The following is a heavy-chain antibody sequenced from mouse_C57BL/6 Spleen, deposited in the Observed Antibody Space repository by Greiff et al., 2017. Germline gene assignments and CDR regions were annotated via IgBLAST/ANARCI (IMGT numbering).Heavy chain of an antibody. CDR1: GFSLTSYA. D-gene: IGHD1-1*01. Sequence: QVQLKESGPGLVAPSQSLSITCTVSGFSLTSYAISWVRQPPGKGLEWLGVIWPGGGTNYNSALKSRLSISKDNSKSQVFLKMNSLQTDDTARYYCASYYGSRGYFDVWGTGTTVTVSS. V-gene: IGHV2-9-1*01. CDR3: ASYYGSRGYFDV. CDR2: IWPGGGT. J-gene: IGHJ1*03.